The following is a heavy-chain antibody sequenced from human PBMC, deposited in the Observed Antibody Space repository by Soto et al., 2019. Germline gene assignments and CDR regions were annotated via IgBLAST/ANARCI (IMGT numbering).Heavy chain of an antibody. V-gene: IGHV1-24*01. CDR2: FDPEDGET. CDR1: GYTLTELS. D-gene: IGHD3-22*01. Sequence: ASVKVSCKVSGYTLTELSMHWVRQAPGKGLEWMGGFDPEDGETIYAQKFQGRVTMTEDTSTDTAYMELSSLRSEDTAVYYCARGPRHYYDSSGYYSGSFDYWGQGTLVTVSS. J-gene: IGHJ4*02. CDR3: ARGPRHYYDSSGYYSGSFDY.